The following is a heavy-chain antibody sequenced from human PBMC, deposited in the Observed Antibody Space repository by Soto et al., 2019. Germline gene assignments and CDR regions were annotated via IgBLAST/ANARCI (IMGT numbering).Heavy chain of an antibody. CDR1: GFTFSSYA. Sequence: EVQLLESGGGLVQPGGSLRLSCAASGFTFSSYAMSWVRQAPGKGLEWVSAISGSGGSTYYADSVKGRFTISRDNSKNTLYLQMNSLRADDTAVYYCAKIVVVIRLLEPWGQGTLVTVSS. V-gene: IGHV3-23*01. CDR3: AKIVVVIRLLEP. D-gene: IGHD2-21*01. CDR2: ISGSGGST. J-gene: IGHJ5*02.